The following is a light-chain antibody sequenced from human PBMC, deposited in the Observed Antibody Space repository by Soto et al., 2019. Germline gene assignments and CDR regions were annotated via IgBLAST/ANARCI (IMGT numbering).Light chain of an antibody. Sequence: DIQMTQSPSTLSASVGDRVTITCRASQSIGIYLAWYQQTPGTAPRLLIYDASRLASGAPSRFSGGGSATEFTLTINSLQPDDFATYYCQQYNSYSFTFGPGTKVDFK. J-gene: IGKJ3*01. CDR1: QSIGIY. CDR2: DAS. CDR3: QQYNSYSFT. V-gene: IGKV1-5*01.